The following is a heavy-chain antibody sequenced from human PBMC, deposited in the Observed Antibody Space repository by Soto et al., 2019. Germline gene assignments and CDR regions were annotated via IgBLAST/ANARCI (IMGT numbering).Heavy chain of an antibody. D-gene: IGHD3-22*01. CDR2: ISHSGSA. J-gene: IGHJ3*02. Sequence: SLSLSALLRGAPIRSGPYSWSWSRQPRGKGLEWIEFISHSGSADYNPSLKRRVTISIDVSKHQVSLMLSSVTAADTAMNCCARWMRSNGYFRSFDIWGQGTMVTVSS. CDR1: GAPIRSGPYS. CDR3: ARWMRSNGYFRSFDI. V-gene: IGHV4-30-2*01.